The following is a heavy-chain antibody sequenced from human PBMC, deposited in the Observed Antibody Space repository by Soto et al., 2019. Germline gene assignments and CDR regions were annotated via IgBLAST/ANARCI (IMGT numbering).Heavy chain of an antibody. D-gene: IGHD3-10*01. V-gene: IGHV4-34*01. Sequence: SETLSLTCAVYGGSFSGYYWSWIRQPPGKGLECIGEINHSGSTNYNPSLKSRVTISVDTSKNQFSLKLSSVTAADTAVYYCARATPMVRGRHFVYWGQGTLVTVSS. CDR3: ARATPMVRGRHFVY. CDR1: GGSFSGYY. J-gene: IGHJ4*02. CDR2: INHSGST.